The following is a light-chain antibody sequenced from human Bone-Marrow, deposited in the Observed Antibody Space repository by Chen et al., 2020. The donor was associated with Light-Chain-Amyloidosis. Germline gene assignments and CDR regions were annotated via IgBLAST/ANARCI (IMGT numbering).Light chain of an antibody. CDR1: SGSIATNY. Sequence: NFMLTQPHSVSQSPGKTVIISCTLSSGSIATNYVQWSQQRPGSSPTTVIYEDDQRPSGVPDRFSGSIDRSSNSASLTISGLKTEGEADYYCQSYQGSSQGVFGGGTKLTVL. CDR3: QSYQGSSQGV. CDR2: EDD. V-gene: IGLV6-57*01. J-gene: IGLJ3*02.